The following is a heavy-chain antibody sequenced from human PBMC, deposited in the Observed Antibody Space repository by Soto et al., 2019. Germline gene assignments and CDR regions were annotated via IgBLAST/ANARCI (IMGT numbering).Heavy chain of an antibody. Sequence: SSETLSLTCAVSGDSITSTDWWTWVRQPPGKGLECIVEIYHDVTTTYNPSLKSRVTLSVDKSNNQFSVKLSSVTAADTAVYYCARDFERTYGWFEPGGQGTLVPVSS. J-gene: IGHJ5*02. CDR2: IYHDVTT. CDR3: ARDFERTYGWFEP. CDR1: GDSITSTDW. D-gene: IGHD3-9*01. V-gene: IGHV4-4*02.